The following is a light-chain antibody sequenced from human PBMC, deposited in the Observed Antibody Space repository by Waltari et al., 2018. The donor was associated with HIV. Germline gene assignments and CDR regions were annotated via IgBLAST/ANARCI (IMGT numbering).Light chain of an antibody. CDR3: ASFTSGRLNV. CDR1: SSDVGAYDY. J-gene: IGLJ1*01. CDR2: DVY. V-gene: IGLV2-14*03. Sequence: QSALTQPASVSGSPGQSITISCTGTSSDVGAYDYVSWYQQHPGKVPKLLIYDVYMRPSRIYDRFSGSTSGNTASLTISGLRDEDEADYYCASFTSGRLNVFGTGTKVTVL.